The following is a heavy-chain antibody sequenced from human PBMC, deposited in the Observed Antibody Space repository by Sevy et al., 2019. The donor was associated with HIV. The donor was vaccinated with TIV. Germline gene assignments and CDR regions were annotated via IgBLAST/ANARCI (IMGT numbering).Heavy chain of an antibody. D-gene: IGHD6-19*01. CDR1: GFSVSSHA. CDR2: LSYDGGAL. J-gene: IGHJ4*02. Sequence: GGSLRLSCAASGFSVSSHAMHWVRQAPGKGLEWVALLSYDGGALYYVDSVKGRFSISRDNSKNILYLQMNSLRPADTALYYCTRDAGYSVGWYPSNYWGQGTLVTVSS. CDR3: TRDAGYSVGWYPSNY. V-gene: IGHV3-30*04.